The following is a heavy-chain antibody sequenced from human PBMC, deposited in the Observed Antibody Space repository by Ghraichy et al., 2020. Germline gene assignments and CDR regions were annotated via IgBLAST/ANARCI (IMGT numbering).Heavy chain of an antibody. V-gene: IGHV4-34*01. CDR1: GGSFSGYY. D-gene: IGHD6-19*01. Sequence: ETLSLTCAVYGGSFSGYYWSWIRQPPGKGLEWIGEINHSGSTNYNPSLKSRVTISVDTSKNQFSLKLSSVTAADTAVYYCARDAVAAARYYGMDVWGQGTTVTVSS. CDR3: ARDAVAAARYYGMDV. CDR2: INHSGST. J-gene: IGHJ6*02.